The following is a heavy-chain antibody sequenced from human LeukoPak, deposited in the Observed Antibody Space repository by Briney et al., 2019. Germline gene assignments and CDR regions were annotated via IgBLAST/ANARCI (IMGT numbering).Heavy chain of an antibody. D-gene: IGHD2-21*02. Sequence: GGSLRLSCAASGFTFSSYWMHWVRQAPGKGLVWVSRINSDGSSTSYADSVKGRFTISRDNAKDTLYLQVNSLRAEDTAVYYCAITVDCRATTDCYSYFHHWGQGTLVTVSS. J-gene: IGHJ1*01. V-gene: IGHV3-74*01. CDR3: AITVDCRATTDCYSYFHH. CDR1: GFTFSSYW. CDR2: INSDGSST.